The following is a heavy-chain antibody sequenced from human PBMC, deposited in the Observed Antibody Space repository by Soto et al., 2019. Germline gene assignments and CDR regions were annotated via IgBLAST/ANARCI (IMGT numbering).Heavy chain of an antibody. D-gene: IGHD5-12*01. V-gene: IGHV3-7*01. Sequence: EVQLVESGGDLVQPGGSLRLSCATSGFTLSDHYVDWVRQAPGKGLEWVANIKQDGSEKKYVDSVKGRFTISRDNAKNSLYLQMNSLRAEDTAVYYCARDGGYSGYDFFDYWGQGILVTVSS. J-gene: IGHJ4*02. CDR3: ARDGGYSGYDFFDY. CDR2: IKQDGSEK. CDR1: GFTLSDHY.